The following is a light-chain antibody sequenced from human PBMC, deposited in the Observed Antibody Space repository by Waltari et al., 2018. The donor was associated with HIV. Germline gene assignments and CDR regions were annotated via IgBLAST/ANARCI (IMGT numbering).Light chain of an antibody. CDR2: GNP. Sequence: QPVLTQPPSVSGAPGQRVTISCTRSSSHIGAGYDVHSYQQLPGTAPKRLVYGNPNRPSVCSDLFAGSKSGTSVSLAITGLQAEDEADYYCQSYDSSLSGVVFGGGTKLTVL. CDR1: SSHIGAGYD. CDR3: QSYDSSLSGVV. J-gene: IGLJ2*01. V-gene: IGLV1-40*01.